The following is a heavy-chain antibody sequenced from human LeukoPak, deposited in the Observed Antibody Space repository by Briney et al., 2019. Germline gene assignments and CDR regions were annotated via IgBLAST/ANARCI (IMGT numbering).Heavy chain of an antibody. CDR2: ISHIGST. V-gene: IGHV4-38-2*02. D-gene: IGHD1-26*01. CDR1: GYSISSGFY. Sequence: SETMSLTGSVSGYSISSGFYWGWIRQSPVKGLEWIGGISHIGSTHYSPSLKTRLTISPDTSKNQFSLKLSSVTAADTAVYYCAREVGGTYSIDSWGQGILVTVSS. CDR3: AREVGGTYSIDS. J-gene: IGHJ4*02.